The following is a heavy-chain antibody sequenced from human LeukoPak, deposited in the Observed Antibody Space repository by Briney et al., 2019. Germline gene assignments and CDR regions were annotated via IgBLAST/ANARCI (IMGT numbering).Heavy chain of an antibody. J-gene: IGHJ6*03. CDR1: GFTVSTNY. D-gene: IGHD2-15*01. V-gene: IGHV3-30*03. CDR3: ARDFLYCSGGSCYYYYYMDV. CDR2: ISYDGSNK. Sequence: GGSLRLSCAASGFTVSTNYMTWIRQAQGKGLEWVAVISYDGSNKYYADSVKGRFTISRDNSKNTLYLQMNSLRAEDTAVYYCARDFLYCSGGSCYYYYYMDVWGKGTTVTVSS.